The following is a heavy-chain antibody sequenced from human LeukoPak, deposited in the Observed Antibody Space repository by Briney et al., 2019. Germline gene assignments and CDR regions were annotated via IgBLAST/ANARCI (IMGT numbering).Heavy chain of an antibody. D-gene: IGHD3-3*01. CDR2: IYTGGST. J-gene: IGHJ6*03. Sequence: GGSLRLSCAASGFTVSSNYMSWVRQAPGKGLEWVSAIYTGGSTYYAGSVKGRFTISRDNSKNTLYLQMNSLRAEDTAVYYCAREGVRFLEWSYYYYYYMDVWGKGTTVTVSS. V-gene: IGHV3-66*01. CDR1: GFTVSSNY. CDR3: AREGVRFLEWSYYYYYYMDV.